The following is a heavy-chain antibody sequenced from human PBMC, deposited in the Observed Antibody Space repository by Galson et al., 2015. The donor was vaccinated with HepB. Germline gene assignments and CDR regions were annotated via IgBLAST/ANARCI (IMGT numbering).Heavy chain of an antibody. D-gene: IGHD3-10*01. V-gene: IGHV5-10-1*01. CDR3: ARWGTMVRGADNWFDP. J-gene: IGHJ5*02. CDR2: IDPSDSYT. CDR1: GYSFTSYW. Sequence: QSGAEVKKPGESLRISCKGSGYSFTSYWISWVRQMPGKGLEWMGRIDPSDSYTNYSPSFQGHVTISADKSISTAYLQWSSLKASDTAMYYCARWGTMVRGADNWFDPWGQGTLVTVSS.